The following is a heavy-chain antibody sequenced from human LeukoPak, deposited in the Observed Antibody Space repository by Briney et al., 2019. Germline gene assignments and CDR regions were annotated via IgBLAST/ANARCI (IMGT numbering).Heavy chain of an antibody. D-gene: IGHD2-2*01. Sequence: PSETPSLTCTVSGGSISSYYWSWIRQPPGKGLEWIGYIYTSGSTNYNPSLKSRVTISVDTSKNQFSLKLSSVTAADTAVYYCARHGGYCSSTSCYGEGNWFDPWGQGTLVTVSS. J-gene: IGHJ5*02. V-gene: IGHV4-4*09. CDR1: GGSISSYY. CDR2: IYTSGST. CDR3: ARHGGYCSSTSCYGEGNWFDP.